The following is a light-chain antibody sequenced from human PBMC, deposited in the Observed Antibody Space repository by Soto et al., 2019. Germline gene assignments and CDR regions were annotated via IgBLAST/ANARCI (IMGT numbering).Light chain of an antibody. J-gene: IGKJ3*01. CDR2: DAS. CDR1: QSVSSY. V-gene: IGKV3-11*01. Sequence: EIVLTQSPATLSLSPGERATLSCRASQSVSSYLAWYQQKPGQAPRLLIYDASNRATGIPARFSGSGSGTDFTLTISSLEPEDFAVYYCQQRSNWPLTFGPGTTWIS. CDR3: QQRSNWPLT.